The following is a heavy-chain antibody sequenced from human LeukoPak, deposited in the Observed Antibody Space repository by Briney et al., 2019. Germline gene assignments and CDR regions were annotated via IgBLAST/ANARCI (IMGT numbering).Heavy chain of an antibody. D-gene: IGHD1-26*01. CDR2: IGAGGGDT. J-gene: IGHJ4*02. V-gene: IGHV3-23*01. CDR3: AKGRVGATILDY. CDR1: GFTFSTYV. Sequence: PGGSLRLSCAASGFTFSTYVMSWVRLAPGKGLEWVSGIGAGGGDTYYADSVKGRFTISRDNSENTLYLEMNSPRDEDTAVYYCAKGRVGATILDYWGQGILVTVAS.